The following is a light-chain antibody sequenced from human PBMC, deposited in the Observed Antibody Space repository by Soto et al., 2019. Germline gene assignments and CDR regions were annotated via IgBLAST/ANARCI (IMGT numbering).Light chain of an antibody. CDR2: GPS. J-gene: IGKJ1*01. CDR1: QSVSSN. CDR3: QQYNNWPPWT. Sequence: EIVMTQXPXTLSVSPGERATLSCRASQSVSSNLAWYQQKPRQAPRLLIYGPSTRATGIPARFSGXGSGTXXTLTISSLQSEDFAVYYCQQYNNWPPWTFCQGTKVEIK. V-gene: IGKV3-15*01.